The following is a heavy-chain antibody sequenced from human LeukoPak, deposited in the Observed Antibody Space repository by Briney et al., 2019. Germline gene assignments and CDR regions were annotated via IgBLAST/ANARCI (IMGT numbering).Heavy chain of an antibody. V-gene: IGHV4-59*11. CDR2: ISDSGST. CDR1: GGSLSTHH. CDR3: ARGYDSSAYYPFNY. D-gene: IGHD3-22*01. J-gene: IGHJ4*02. Sequence: SETLSLTCVVSGGSLSTHHWSWIRQSPGRGLEWIGYISDSGSTNYNPSLKSRVTISVDTSKNQFSLMLSSVTAADTAVYYCARGYDSSAYYPFNYWGQGALVTVSS.